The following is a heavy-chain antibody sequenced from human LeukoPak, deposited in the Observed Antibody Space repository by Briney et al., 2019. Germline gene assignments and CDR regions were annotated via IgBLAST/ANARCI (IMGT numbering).Heavy chain of an antibody. J-gene: IGHJ6*02. CDR3: ARNIVATIMGRFYYGMDV. V-gene: IGHV1-8*01. CDR1: GYTFTSYD. CDR2: MNPNSGNT. D-gene: IGHD5-12*01. Sequence: GASVKVSCKASGYTFTSYDINWVRQATGQGLEWMGWMNPNSGNTGYAQKFQGRVTMTRNTSVSTAYMELSSLRSEDTAVYYCARNIVATIMGRFYYGMDVWGQGTTVTVSS.